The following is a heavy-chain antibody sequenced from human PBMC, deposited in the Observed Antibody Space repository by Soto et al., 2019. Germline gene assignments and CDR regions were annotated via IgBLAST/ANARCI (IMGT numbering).Heavy chain of an antibody. CDR3: ARMRYSSSSDHYGMDV. V-gene: IGHV1-2*04. CDR1: GYTFTGYY. J-gene: IGHJ6*02. D-gene: IGHD6-6*01. CDR2: INPNSGGT. Sequence: GASVKVSCKASGYTFTGYYMHCVRQAPGQGLEWMGWINPNSGGTNYAQKFQGWVTMTRDTSISTAYMELSRLRSDDTAVYYCARMRYSSSSDHYGMDVWGQGTTVTVSS.